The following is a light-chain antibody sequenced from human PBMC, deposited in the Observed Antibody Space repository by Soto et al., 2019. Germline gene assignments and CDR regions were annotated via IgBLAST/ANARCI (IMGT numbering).Light chain of an antibody. V-gene: IGLV2-14*01. Sequence: QSALTQPASVSGSPGQSITISCTGTNSDVGGYDYVSWFQQHPGKAPKLIIYEVGNGPSGVSNRFSGSKSGNTASLTVSGLQAEDEADYFCRSYASSSTVVFGGGTKVTVL. CDR1: NSDVGGYDY. J-gene: IGLJ2*01. CDR3: RSYASSSTVV. CDR2: EVG.